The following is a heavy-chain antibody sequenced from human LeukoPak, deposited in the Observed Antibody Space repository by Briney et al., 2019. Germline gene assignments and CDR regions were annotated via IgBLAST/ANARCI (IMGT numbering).Heavy chain of an antibody. CDR3: AKDYDIEAGTYFDY. Sequence: GGSLRLSCAASGFTFSSYGMHWVRQAPGKGLEWVAVISYDGSNKYYADSVKGRFTISRDNSKNTLYLQTNSLRAEDTAVYYCAKDYDIEAGTYFDYWGQGTLVTVSS. CDR2: ISYDGSNK. J-gene: IGHJ4*02. D-gene: IGHD3-9*01. CDR1: GFTFSSYG. V-gene: IGHV3-30*18.